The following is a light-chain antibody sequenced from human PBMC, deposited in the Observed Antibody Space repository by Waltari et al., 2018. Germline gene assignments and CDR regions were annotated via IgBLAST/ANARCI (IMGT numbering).Light chain of an antibody. V-gene: IGLV4-69*01. CDR2: VNSDGSH. CDR1: SGHSSTV. Sequence: QLVLTQSPSASASLGASVKLTCPLSSGHSSTVIAWLQQQPEKGHRYLMKVNSDGSHSKGDEIPDRFSGSSSGTERYLTISSLQSEDEADYYCQTGGHGTWVFGGGTKLTVL. CDR3: QTGGHGTWV. J-gene: IGLJ3*02.